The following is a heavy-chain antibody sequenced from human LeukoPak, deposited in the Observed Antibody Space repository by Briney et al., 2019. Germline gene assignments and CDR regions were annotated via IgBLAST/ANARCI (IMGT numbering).Heavy chain of an antibody. CDR3: AKEYDLWHEQGNWFDT. D-gene: IGHD3-3*01. V-gene: IGHV3-23*01. CDR1: GFSFNTYS. CDR2: INDDTQ. Sequence: GGSLRLSCTTPGFSFNTYSMSWVRQAPGKGLEWVPAINDDTQYYTDSVKGRFTVSRDNSRDTLYLHLNSLRAEDTAIYYCAKEYDLWHEQGNWFDTWGQGVLVTVSS. J-gene: IGHJ5*02.